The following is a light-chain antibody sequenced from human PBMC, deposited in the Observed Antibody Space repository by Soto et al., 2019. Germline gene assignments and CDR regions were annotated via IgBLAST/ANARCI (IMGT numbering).Light chain of an antibody. J-gene: IGKJ4*01. CDR2: DIF. V-gene: IGKV3D-15*01. CDR1: QSVSSSY. CDR3: QQYNSWPLT. Sequence: IVLTQSPGTLSLSPWERATLSCRASQSVSSSYLAWYQQKPGQAPRLLIYDIFTRATGVPTRISGSGSGTEFTLTISSLQSEDFAVYYCQQYNSWPLTFGGGTKVDIK.